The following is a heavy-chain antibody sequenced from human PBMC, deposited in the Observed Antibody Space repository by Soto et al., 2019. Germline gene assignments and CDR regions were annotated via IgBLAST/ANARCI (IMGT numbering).Heavy chain of an antibody. CDR3: AIGYSGHDLAKTDY. D-gene: IGHD5-12*01. V-gene: IGHV1-69*12. CDR1: GGTFSSYA. J-gene: IGHJ4*02. CDR2: TIPIFGTA. Sequence: QVQLVQSGAEVKKPGSSVKFSCKASGGTFSSYAISWVRQAPGQGLEWMGGTIPIFGTANYAQKSQGRVTITADESTSTASRELSSLRSDDTAVYYCAIGYSGHDLAKTDYCGQGALVTVS.